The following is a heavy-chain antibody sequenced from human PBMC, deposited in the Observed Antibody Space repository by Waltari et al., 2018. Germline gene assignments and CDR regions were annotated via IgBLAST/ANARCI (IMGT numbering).Heavy chain of an antibody. CDR3: ARGGYYDFWSGYYLHFDY. Sequence: QVQLVQSGAEVKKPGASVKVSCKASGYTFTSYAMHWVRQAPGQRLEWMGWINAGNGNTKYSQEFQGRVTITRDTSASTAYMELSSLRSEDMAVYYCARGGYYDFWSGYYLHFDYWGQGTLVTVSS. CDR1: GYTFTSYA. J-gene: IGHJ4*02. D-gene: IGHD3-3*01. CDR2: INAGNGNT. V-gene: IGHV1-3*03.